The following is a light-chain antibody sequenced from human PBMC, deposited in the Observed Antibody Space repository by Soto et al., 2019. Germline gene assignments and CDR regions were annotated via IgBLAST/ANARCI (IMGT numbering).Light chain of an antibody. CDR1: QSVLYTLNKRNY. V-gene: IGKV4-1*01. J-gene: IGKJ5*01. Sequence: DIVMTQSPDSLAMSLGERATINCKSSQSVLYTLNKRNYLSWYQQKPGQPPKLLIYWAYTRDSGVPDRFSGSGSGTEFTLTTSSLQAEDAAVYYCQQYSTTPTITFGQGTRLEIK. CDR2: WAY. CDR3: QQYSTTPTIT.